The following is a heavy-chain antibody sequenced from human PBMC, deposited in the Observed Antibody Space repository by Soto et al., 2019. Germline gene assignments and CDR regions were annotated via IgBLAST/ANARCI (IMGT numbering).Heavy chain of an antibody. CDR3: AKGFVRDFWSGYCHFDY. Sequence: SLRLSCAASGFTFSSYAMSWVRQAPGKGLEWVSAISGSGGSTYYADSVKGRFTISRDNSKNTLYLQMNSLRAEDTAVYYCAKGFVRDFWSGYCHFDYWGQGTLVTVSS. CDR2: ISGSGGST. CDR1: GFTFSSYA. J-gene: IGHJ4*02. D-gene: IGHD3-3*01. V-gene: IGHV3-23*01.